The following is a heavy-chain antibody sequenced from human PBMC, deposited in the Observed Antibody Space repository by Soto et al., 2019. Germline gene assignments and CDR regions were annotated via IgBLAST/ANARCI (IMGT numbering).Heavy chain of an antibody. D-gene: IGHD3-22*01. CDR2: ISYDGSNK. Sequence: PGGSLRLSCAASGFTFSSYAMHWVRQAPGKGLEWVAVISYDGSNKYYADSVKGRFTISRDNSKNTLYLQMNSLRAEDTAVYYCARDSWTYYYDSSGYPFDYWGQGTLVTVSS. CDR1: GFTFSSYA. V-gene: IGHV3-30-3*01. J-gene: IGHJ4*02. CDR3: ARDSWTYYYDSSGYPFDY.